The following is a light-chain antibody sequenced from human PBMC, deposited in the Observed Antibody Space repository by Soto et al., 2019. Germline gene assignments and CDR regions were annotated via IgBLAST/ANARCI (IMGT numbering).Light chain of an antibody. CDR1: QSLLFTSNNKTY. CDR2: WAS. J-gene: IGKJ2*01. V-gene: IGKV4-1*01. CDR3: HQYFNTPYT. Sequence: IVMTQSPDSLAVSLGERATINCKSSQSLLFTSNNKTYLAWYRQKPGQPPQLLIYWASTRESVVPDRFSGSGSGTDFTLTISSLQSEDAAIFYCHQYFNTPYTFGQGTKLDIK.